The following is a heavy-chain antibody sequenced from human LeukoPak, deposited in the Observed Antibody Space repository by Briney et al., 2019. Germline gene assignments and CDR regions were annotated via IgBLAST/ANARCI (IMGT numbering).Heavy chain of an antibody. CDR3: TTDPPEGQYCDFWSGKID. Sequence: PGGSLRLSCAASGFTFSNAWMSWVRQAPGKGLEWVGRIKSKTDGGTTDYAAPVKGRFTISRDDSKNTLYLQMNSLKTEDTAVYYCTTDPPEGQYCDFWSGKIDWGQGTLVTVSS. J-gene: IGHJ4*02. CDR2: IKSKTDGGTT. D-gene: IGHD3-3*01. CDR1: GFTFSNAW. V-gene: IGHV3-15*01.